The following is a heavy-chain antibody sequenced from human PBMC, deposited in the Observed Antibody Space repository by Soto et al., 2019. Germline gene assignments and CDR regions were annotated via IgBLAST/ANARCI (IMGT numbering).Heavy chain of an antibody. CDR3: PRVYVSSYQFDY. D-gene: IGHD2-2*01. CDR2: INPDGSST. V-gene: IGHV3-74*01. J-gene: IGHJ4*02. Sequence: EVQLVESGGGLVQPGGSLRLSCAASGFTFSSYWMHWVRQAPGKGLVWVSRINPDGSSTSYADSVKGRFTISRDNAKNTLYVEMNCLRAEATAAKYCPRVYVSSYQFDYWGQGTLVTVSS. CDR1: GFTFSSYW.